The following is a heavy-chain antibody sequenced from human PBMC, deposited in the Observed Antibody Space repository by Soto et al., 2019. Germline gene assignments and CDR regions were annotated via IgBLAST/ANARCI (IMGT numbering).Heavy chain of an antibody. V-gene: IGHV3-15*07. CDR3: IVRYPYYFDY. D-gene: IGHD2-21*01. CDR1: GFTFSNAW. CDR2: IKSKTDGGTT. Sequence: EVQLVESGGGLVKPGGSLRLSCAASGFTFSNAWMNWVRQAPGKGLEWVGRIKSKTDGGTTDYAAPVKGRFTISRDDSKNTQYLQMNSLKTEDSAVYYCIVRYPYYFDYWGQGTLVTVSS. J-gene: IGHJ4*02.